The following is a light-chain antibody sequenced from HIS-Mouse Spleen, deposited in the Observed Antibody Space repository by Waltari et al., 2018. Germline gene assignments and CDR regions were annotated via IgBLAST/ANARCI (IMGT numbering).Light chain of an antibody. V-gene: IGLV1-47*01. CDR3: AAWDDSLSGPV. Sequence: QSVLTQPPSASGTPGQRVTISCSGSRSNIGRNYVYWYQQLPGTAPKRLIYRNNQRPSGVPDRFSGSKSGTSASLAISGLRSEDEADYYCAAWDDSLSGPVFGGGTKLTVL. CDR1: RSNIGRNY. J-gene: IGLJ3*02. CDR2: RNN.